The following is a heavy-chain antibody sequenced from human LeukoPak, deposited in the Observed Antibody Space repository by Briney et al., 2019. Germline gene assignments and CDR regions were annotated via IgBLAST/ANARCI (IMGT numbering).Heavy chain of an antibody. CDR2: IYHSGST. J-gene: IGHJ5*02. V-gene: IGHV4-38-2*02. D-gene: IGHD6-13*01. CDR1: GYSISSGYY. Sequence: SETLSLTCTVSGYSISSGYYWGWIRQPPGKGLEWIGSIYHSGSTYYNPSLKSRVTISVDTSKNQFSLKLSSVTAADTAVYYCARAGQQLAPMGNWFDPWGQGTLVTVSS. CDR3: ARAGQQLAPMGNWFDP.